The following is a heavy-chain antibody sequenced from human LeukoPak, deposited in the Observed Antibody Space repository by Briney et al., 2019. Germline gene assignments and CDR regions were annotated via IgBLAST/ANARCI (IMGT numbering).Heavy chain of an antibody. CDR1: GFTFSSYA. D-gene: IGHD1-26*01. CDR2: ISYDGSNK. V-gene: IGHV3-30-3*01. Sequence: QPGGSLRLSCAASGFTFSSYAMHWVRQAPGKGLEWVAVISYDGSNKYYADSVKGRFTISRDNSKNTLYLQMNSLRAEDTAVYYCARDVSGSCSASFVYWGQGTLVTVSS. J-gene: IGHJ4*02. CDR3: ARDVSGSCSASFVY.